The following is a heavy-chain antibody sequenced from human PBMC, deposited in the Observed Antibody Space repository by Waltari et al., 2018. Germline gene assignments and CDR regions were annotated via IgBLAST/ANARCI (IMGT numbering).Heavy chain of an antibody. Sequence: QVQLQESGPGLVQPSQTLSLTCSVSGFSLSSGSYYWSWIRQHPGKGLEWIGSISHSGDTDYSPSLRRRLTLSVDTSKNQFSLKLNSVTAADTGVYFCAGRGAKMFSIWGRGTLVTVSS. J-gene: IGHJ4*02. CDR1: GFSLSSGSYY. V-gene: IGHV4-31*02. CDR3: AGRGAKMFSI. D-gene: IGHD3-3*02. CDR2: ISHSGDT.